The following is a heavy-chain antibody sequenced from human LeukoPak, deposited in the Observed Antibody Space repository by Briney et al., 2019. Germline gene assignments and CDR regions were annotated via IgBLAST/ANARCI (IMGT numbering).Heavy chain of an antibody. CDR1: GYTFTGYY. J-gene: IGHJ5*02. CDR3: ARGYCSGGTCYLVENWFDP. D-gene: IGHD2-15*01. CDR2: INPNSGGT. V-gene: IGHV1-2*06. Sequence: GASVKVSCKASGYTFTGYYMYWVRQAPGQGLEWMGRINPNSGGTDYAQNFQGRVTMTRDTPISTAYMELSRLRSDDTAVYYCARGYCSGGTCYLVENWFDPWGQGTLVTVSS.